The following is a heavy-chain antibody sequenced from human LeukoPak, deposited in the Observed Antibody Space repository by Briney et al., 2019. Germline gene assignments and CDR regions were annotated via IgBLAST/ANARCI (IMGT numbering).Heavy chain of an antibody. V-gene: IGHV4-30-4*01. CDR1: GDSISSGGSS. Sequence: SETLSLTCAVSGDSISSGGSSWSWIRQPPGKGLEWIGYIYYSGSTYYNPSLKSRVTISVDTSKNQFSLKLSSVTAADTAVYYCASETEETVWGQGTTVTVSS. CDR3: ASETEETV. J-gene: IGHJ6*02. D-gene: IGHD1-14*01. CDR2: IYYSGST.